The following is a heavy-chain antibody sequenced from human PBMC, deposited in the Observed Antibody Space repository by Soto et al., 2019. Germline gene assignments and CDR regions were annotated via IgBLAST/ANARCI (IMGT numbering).Heavy chain of an antibody. CDR3: ARCLITGSQYSGRWYYFDS. CDR2: INHSGSA. CDR1: GGSFSGYI. V-gene: IGHV4-34*01. Sequence: QVQLQQSGAGLLKPSETLSLTCDVYGGSFSGYIWTWIRQTPGKGLQWIGQINHSGSANYNPSLKSRVTISVHTSNSQCSLELISVTAADTAVYYCARCLITGSQYSGRWYYFDSWGQGTQVTVSS. D-gene: IGHD1-26*01. J-gene: IGHJ4*02.